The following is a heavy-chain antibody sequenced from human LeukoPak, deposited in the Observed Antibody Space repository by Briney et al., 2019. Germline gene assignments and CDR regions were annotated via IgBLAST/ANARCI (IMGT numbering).Heavy chain of an antibody. CDR1: GFTFSSYA. CDR3: ARDHSSGWYADY. V-gene: IGHV3-23*01. J-gene: IGHJ4*02. D-gene: IGHD6-19*01. Sequence: GSLRLSCAASGFTFSSYAMSWVRQAPGKGLEWVSAISGSGGSTYYADSVKGRFTISRDNSKNTLYLQMNSLRAEDTAVYYCARDHSSGWYADYWGQGTLVTVSS. CDR2: ISGSGGST.